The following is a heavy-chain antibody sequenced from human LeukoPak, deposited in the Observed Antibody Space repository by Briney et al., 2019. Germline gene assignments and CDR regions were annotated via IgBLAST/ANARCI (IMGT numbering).Heavy chain of an antibody. V-gene: IGHV4-39*01. Sequence: SETLSLTCTVSGGSISSSTYYWGWIRQPPGKGLEWIGSIYYSGSTYYNLSLKSRVTISVDTSKNQFSLKLSSVTAADSTVYYCVRIYCTSTSCYGDSYYGMDVWGQGTTVTVSS. CDR2: IYYSGST. CDR1: GGSISSSTYY. CDR3: VRIYCTSTSCYGDSYYGMDV. D-gene: IGHD2-2*01. J-gene: IGHJ6*02.